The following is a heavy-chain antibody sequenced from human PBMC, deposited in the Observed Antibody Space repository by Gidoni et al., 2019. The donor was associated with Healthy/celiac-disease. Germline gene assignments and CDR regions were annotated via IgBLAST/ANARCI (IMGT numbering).Heavy chain of an antibody. D-gene: IGHD3-3*01. Sequence: QITLKESGPTLVKPTQTLTLTCTFSGFSLSTSGVGVGWIRQPPGKALEWLALIYWDDDKRYSPSLKSRLTITKDTSKNQVVLTITNMDPVDTATYYCAHTLLRFLEWLPRTLDAFDIWGQGTMVTVSS. J-gene: IGHJ3*02. CDR1: GFSLSTSGVG. CDR3: AHTLLRFLEWLPRTLDAFDI. CDR2: IYWDDDK. V-gene: IGHV2-5*02.